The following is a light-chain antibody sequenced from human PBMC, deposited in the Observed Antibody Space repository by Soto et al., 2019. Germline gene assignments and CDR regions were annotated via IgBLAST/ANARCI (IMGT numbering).Light chain of an antibody. CDR3: QQYDSSPFT. V-gene: IGKV3-20*01. CDR1: QSVSSSY. CDR2: GAS. Sequence: EIVLTQSPGTLSLSPGERATLSCRASQSVSSSYLAWYQQKPGQAPRLLIYGASSRATGIPDRFSGSGSATDFTLTIRRLEPEDFAVYYCQQYDSSPFTFGGGTKVEIK. J-gene: IGKJ4*01.